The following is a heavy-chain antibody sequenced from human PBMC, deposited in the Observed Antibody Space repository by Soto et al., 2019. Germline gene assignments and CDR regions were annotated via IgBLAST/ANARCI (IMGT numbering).Heavy chain of an antibody. CDR3: ARAKHVLRYFDWLSPPPDYYYGMDV. V-gene: IGHV3-33*01. D-gene: IGHD3-9*01. CDR1: GFTFSSYG. J-gene: IGHJ6*02. Sequence: GGSLRLSCAASGFTFSSYGMHWVRQAPGKGLEWVAVIWYDGSNKYYADSVKGRFTISRDNSKNTLYLQMNSLRAEDTAVYYCARAKHVLRYFDWLSPPPDYYYGMDVWGQGTTVTVSS. CDR2: IWYDGSNK.